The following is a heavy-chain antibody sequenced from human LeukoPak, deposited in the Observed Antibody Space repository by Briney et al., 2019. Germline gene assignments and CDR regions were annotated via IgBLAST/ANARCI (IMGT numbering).Heavy chain of an antibody. Sequence: LRLSCAASGFTFSSYAMSWVRQPPGKALEWIGYIHYSGSTNYNPSLKSRVTISTDTSKNQFSLRLSSVTAADTAVYYCARVWTKSYFGAGKHFDFWGQGALVTVSS. D-gene: IGHD3-10*01. CDR3: ARVWTKSYFGAGKHFDF. CDR2: IHYSGST. V-gene: IGHV4-30-4*08. J-gene: IGHJ4*02. CDR1: GFTFSSYA.